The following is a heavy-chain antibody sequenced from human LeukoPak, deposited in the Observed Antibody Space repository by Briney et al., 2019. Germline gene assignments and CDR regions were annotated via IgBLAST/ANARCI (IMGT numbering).Heavy chain of an antibody. D-gene: IGHD3-3*02. CDR3: TRGSIYEFDY. V-gene: IGHV4-59*11. CDR2: VYYTGGT. Sequence: SETLSLTCTVSGDSIRSHYWSWVRQPPGKGLEWVGYVYYTGGTNYNPSLESRVTISVDRSRDQFSLRLSSVTAADTAVYFCTRGSIYEFDYWGRGTLVTVSS. CDR1: GDSIRSHY. J-gene: IGHJ4*02.